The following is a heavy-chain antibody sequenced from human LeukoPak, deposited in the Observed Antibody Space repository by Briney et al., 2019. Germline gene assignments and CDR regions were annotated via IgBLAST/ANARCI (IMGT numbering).Heavy chain of an antibody. J-gene: IGHJ6*03. Sequence: ASVKVSCKASGYTFTSYGISWVRQAPGQGLEWMGRISAYNGNTNYAQKLQGRVTMTTDTSTSTAYMELRSLRSDDTAVYYCARVGYSYAPGPGENYYYYMDVWGKGTTVTVSS. CDR1: GYTFTSYG. V-gene: IGHV1-18*01. D-gene: IGHD5-18*01. CDR2: ISAYNGNT. CDR3: ARVGYSYAPGPGENYYYYMDV.